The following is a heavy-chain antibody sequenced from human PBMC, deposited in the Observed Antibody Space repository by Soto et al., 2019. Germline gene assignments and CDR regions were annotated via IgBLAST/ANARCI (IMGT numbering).Heavy chain of an antibody. J-gene: IGHJ3*02. CDR2: IIPIFGTA. CDR1: GGTFSSYA. CDR3: ARGGDYGGPDAFDI. Sequence: KVSCKASGGTFSSYAISWVRQAPGQGLEWMGGIIPIFGTANYAQKFQGRVTITADESTSTAYMELSSLRSEDTAVYYCARGGDYGGPDAFDIWGQGTMVTVSS. V-gene: IGHV1-69*01. D-gene: IGHD3-16*01.